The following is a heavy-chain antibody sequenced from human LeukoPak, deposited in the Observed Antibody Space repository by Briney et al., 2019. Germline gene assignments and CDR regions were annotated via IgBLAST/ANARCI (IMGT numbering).Heavy chain of an antibody. V-gene: IGHV1-46*01. D-gene: IGHD6-19*01. CDR1: GYTFTSYY. J-gene: IGHJ6*03. CDR2: INPSGCST. CDR3: ARDGEQWLVQDPDPVYYYMDV. Sequence: ASVKVSCKASGYTFTSYYMHWVRQAPGQGLEWMGIINPSGCSTSYAQKFQGRVTMTRDTSTSTVYMELSSLRSEDTAVYYCARDGEQWLVQDPDPVYYYMDVWGKGTTVTISS.